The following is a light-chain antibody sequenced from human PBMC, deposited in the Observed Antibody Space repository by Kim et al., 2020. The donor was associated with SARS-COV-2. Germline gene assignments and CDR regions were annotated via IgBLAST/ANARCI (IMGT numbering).Light chain of an antibody. CDR2: GAS. Sequence: VSPRERATRSCRASQSVTSNLAWYQQRPGQAPRLLIYGASIRATGIPDRFSGSGSGTEFTLTISSLQPEDFALYYCQQYNRWPPYIFGQGTKLEI. CDR1: QSVTSN. V-gene: IGKV3-15*01. J-gene: IGKJ2*01. CDR3: QQYNRWPPYI.